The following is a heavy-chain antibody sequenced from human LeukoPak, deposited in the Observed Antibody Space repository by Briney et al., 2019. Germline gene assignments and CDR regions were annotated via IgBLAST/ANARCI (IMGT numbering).Heavy chain of an antibody. J-gene: IGHJ4*02. Sequence: GGSLRLSCAASGFTFSSYWMSWVRQAPGKGLEWVANIKQDGSEKYYVDSVKGRLTISRDNAKNSLYLQMNSLRAEDTAVYYCARGERSSGWYPIDYWGQGTLVTVSS. D-gene: IGHD6-19*01. CDR1: GFTFSSYW. V-gene: IGHV3-7*03. CDR2: IKQDGSEK. CDR3: ARGERSSGWYPIDY.